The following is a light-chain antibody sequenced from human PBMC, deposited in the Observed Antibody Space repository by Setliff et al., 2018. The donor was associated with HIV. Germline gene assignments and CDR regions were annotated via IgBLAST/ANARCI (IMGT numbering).Light chain of an antibody. CDR3: YSFAGSVFV. J-gene: IGLJ1*01. Sequence: SALTQPRSVSGPPGQSVTISCTGANSGFGYVSWYQQDPGKAPKLIIYDVTKRPSGVPDRFSGSKSGNTASLTISGLQAEDEGDYYCYSFAGSVFVFGTGTKVTVL. CDR2: DVT. V-gene: IGLV2-11*01. CDR1: NSGFGY.